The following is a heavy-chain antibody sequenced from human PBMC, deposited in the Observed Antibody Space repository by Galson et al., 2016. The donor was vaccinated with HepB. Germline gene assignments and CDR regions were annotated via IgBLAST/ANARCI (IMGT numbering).Heavy chain of an antibody. V-gene: IGHV4-34*01. CDR1: GGSFSGYS. J-gene: IGHJ4*02. CDR2: SSQSGST. Sequence: ETLSLTCALSGGSFSGYSWTWIRQPPGKGLEWIGESSQSGSTNYNPSLKSRVTISVDIWRRQFSLKLTSVTAADTAVYYWASSHFDWLSLIQIWGQGTLVAVSS. CDR3: ASSHFDWLSLIQI. D-gene: IGHD3-9*01.